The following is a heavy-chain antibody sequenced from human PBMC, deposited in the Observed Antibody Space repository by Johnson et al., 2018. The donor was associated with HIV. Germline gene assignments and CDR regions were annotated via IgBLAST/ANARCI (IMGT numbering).Heavy chain of an antibody. CDR3: AKQLAGHDAFDI. CDR1: GFTFSNYG. Sequence: QVQLVESGGGVVQPGRSLRLSCAASGFTFSNYGMHWVRQAPGKGLEWVAVISYDGSNKYYADSVKGRFTISRDNSKNTLYLQMNSLRAEDTAVYYCAKQLAGHDAFDIWGQGTMVTVSS. V-gene: IGHV3-30-3*02. CDR2: ISYDGSNK. J-gene: IGHJ3*02. D-gene: IGHD6-6*01.